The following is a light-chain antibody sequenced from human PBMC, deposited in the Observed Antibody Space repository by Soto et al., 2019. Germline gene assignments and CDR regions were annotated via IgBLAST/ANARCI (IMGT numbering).Light chain of an antibody. CDR1: QSVSSSY. CDR2: GAS. CDR3: QQYGNSPLT. Sequence: EIVLTQSPGTLSLSPGERATLSCRASQSVSSSYLAWYQQRPGQAPRLLIYGASNRATGIPDRFSGSGSGTDFTLTISRLEPEEFAVYFCQQYGNSPLTFGGGTKVDIK. V-gene: IGKV3-20*01. J-gene: IGKJ4*01.